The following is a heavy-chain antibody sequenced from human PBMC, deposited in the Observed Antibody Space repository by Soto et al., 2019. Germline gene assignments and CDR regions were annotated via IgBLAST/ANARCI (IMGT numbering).Heavy chain of an antibody. CDR3: ARARDDAFDI. V-gene: IGHV4-31*03. J-gene: IGHJ3*02. CDR2: IYYSGST. Sequence: QVQLQESGPGLVKPSQTLSLTCTVSGGSISSGGYYWSWIRQHPGKGLEWTGYIYYSGSTYYNPSLKSRVTISVATSKNQFALKLSSVTAADTAVYYCARARDDAFDIWGQGTMVTVSS. CDR1: GGSISSGGYY.